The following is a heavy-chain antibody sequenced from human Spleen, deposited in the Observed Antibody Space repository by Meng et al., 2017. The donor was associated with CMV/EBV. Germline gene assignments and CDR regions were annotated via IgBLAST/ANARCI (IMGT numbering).Heavy chain of an antibody. D-gene: IGHD3-3*01. CDR3: ARGLFLEWFLDY. CDR1: GFTFSSYA. V-gene: IGHV3-30-3*01. CDR2: ISYDGSNK. J-gene: IGHJ4*02. Sequence: GESLKISCAASGFTFSSYAMHWVRQAPGKGLEWVAVISYDGSNKYYADSVKGRFTISRDNAKNSLDLQMNSLRPDDTAVYYCARGLFLEWFLDYWGQGTVVTVSS.